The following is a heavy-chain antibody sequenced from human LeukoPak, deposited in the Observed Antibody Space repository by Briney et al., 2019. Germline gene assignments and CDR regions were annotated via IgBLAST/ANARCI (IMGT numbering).Heavy chain of an antibody. D-gene: IGHD1-1*01. CDR2: AYYRTKWYA. V-gene: IGHV6-1*01. J-gene: IGHJ5*02. Sequence: SQTLSLTCAISGDSVSSNSASWNWIRQSPSRGLEWLGRAYYRTKWYADYAVSVQSRITINPDTSKNQSSLHLNSMTPEDTAGYYCARDPDNSYEWGPFDPWGQGTLVTVSS. CDR3: ARDPDNSYEWGPFDP. CDR1: GDSVSSNSAS.